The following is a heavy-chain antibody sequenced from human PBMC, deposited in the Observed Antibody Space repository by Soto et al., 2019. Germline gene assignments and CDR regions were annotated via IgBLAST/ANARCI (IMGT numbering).Heavy chain of an antibody. V-gene: IGHV1-2*04. Sequence: QVQLVQSGAEVKKPGASVKVSGKAFGYTFTGYYMHWVRQAPGQGLEWMGWINPNSGGTNYAQKFQGWVTMTRDTSISTAYMELSRLRSDDTAVYYCARDRSGTTTVTTLDYWGQGTLVTVSS. CDR3: ARDRSGTTTVTTLDY. D-gene: IGHD4-17*01. CDR2: INPNSGGT. CDR1: GYTFTGYY. J-gene: IGHJ4*02.